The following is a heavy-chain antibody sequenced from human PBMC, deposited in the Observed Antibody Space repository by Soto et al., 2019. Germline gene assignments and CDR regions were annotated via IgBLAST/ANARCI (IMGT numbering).Heavy chain of an antibody. CDR1: GFTFSSYA. J-gene: IGHJ6*02. Sequence: GGSLRLSCAASGFTFSSYAMSWVRQAPGKGLEWVSAISGSGGSTYYADSVKGRFTISRDNSKNTLYLQMNSLRAEDTAVYYCAKMEYGTYYYYYYGMDVWGQGTTVTVSS. D-gene: IGHD1-1*01. V-gene: IGHV3-23*01. CDR2: ISGSGGST. CDR3: AKMEYGTYYYYYYGMDV.